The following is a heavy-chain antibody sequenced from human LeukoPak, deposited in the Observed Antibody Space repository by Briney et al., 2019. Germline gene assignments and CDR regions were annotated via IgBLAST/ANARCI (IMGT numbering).Heavy chain of an antibody. CDR2: INPNSGGT. V-gene: IGHV1-2*02. D-gene: IGHD6-19*01. J-gene: IGHJ3*02. Sequence: ASVKVSCKASGYTFTSYGISWVRQAPGQGLEWMGWINPNSGGTNYAQKFQGRVTMTRDTSISTAYMELSGLRSDDTALYYCARECHSDWDRAAFDIWGQGTMVTVSS. CDR1: GYTFTSYG. CDR3: ARECHSDWDRAAFDI.